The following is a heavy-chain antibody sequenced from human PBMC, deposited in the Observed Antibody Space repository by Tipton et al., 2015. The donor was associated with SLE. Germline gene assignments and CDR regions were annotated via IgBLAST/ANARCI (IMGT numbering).Heavy chain of an antibody. V-gene: IGHV3-30*02. Sequence: SLRLSCAASGFTFDDYDMSWVRQAPGKGLEWVAFIRYGGNKYYADSVKGRFTISRDNAKNSLYLQMNSLRAEDTAVYYCATPDDSEYYFDYWGQGTLVTVSS. J-gene: IGHJ4*02. CDR2: IRYGGNK. CDR1: GFTFDDYD. D-gene: IGHD3-16*01. CDR3: ATPDDSEYYFDY.